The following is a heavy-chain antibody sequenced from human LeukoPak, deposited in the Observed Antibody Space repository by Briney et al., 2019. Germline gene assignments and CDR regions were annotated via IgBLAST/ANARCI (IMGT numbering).Heavy chain of an antibody. CDR3: ARRDIVVVVSASDY. Sequence: GGSLRLSCAASGFTLSNHVMIWVRQAPGKGLEWVSGITASGDSTYYADSVEGRFTMSRDNSKNTVYLQMNSLRVDDTAVYYCARRDIVVVVSASDYWGQGTLVTVSS. CDR2: ITASGDST. J-gene: IGHJ4*02. D-gene: IGHD2-15*01. V-gene: IGHV3-23*01. CDR1: GFTLSNHV.